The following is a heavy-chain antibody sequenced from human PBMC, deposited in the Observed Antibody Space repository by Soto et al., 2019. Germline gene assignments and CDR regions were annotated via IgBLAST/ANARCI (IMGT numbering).Heavy chain of an antibody. J-gene: IGHJ5*01. V-gene: IGHV3-21*01. D-gene: IGHD1-7*01. Sequence: KPGGSLRLSCAASGFTFSSDSMGWVRQAPGKGLEWVASISSSGSFVNYADSVKGRFTISRDNAKNSLYLQMRSLKDEDTAVYYCARDPPSGTTLDWFDSWGQGTVGTAPQ. CDR1: GFTFSSDS. CDR2: ISSSGSFV. CDR3: ARDPPSGTTLDWFDS.